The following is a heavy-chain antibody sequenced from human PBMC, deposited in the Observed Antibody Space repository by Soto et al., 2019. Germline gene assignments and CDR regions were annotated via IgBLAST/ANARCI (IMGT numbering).Heavy chain of an antibody. Sequence: QVQLVQSGGEVKQPGASVKVSCKASGYMFNSYGFSWVRQAPGQGLEWMGWISGYNGKTDYAQKFQGRVIMTIDTSTSTAYLELRSLRSDDTAVYYGARDDTYSSYYFDYWGQGTLVTVSS. J-gene: IGHJ4*02. CDR3: ARDDTYSSYYFDY. CDR1: GYMFNSYG. V-gene: IGHV1-18*04. CDR2: ISGYNGKT. D-gene: IGHD4-4*01.